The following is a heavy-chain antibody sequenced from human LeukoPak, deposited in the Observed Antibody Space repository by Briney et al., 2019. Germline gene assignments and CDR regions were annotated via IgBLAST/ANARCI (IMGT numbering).Heavy chain of an antibody. D-gene: IGHD3-22*01. Sequence: GGSLRLSCAASGFSFTIYAMHWVRRAPGKGPEWVAVVSHDGSTKYYADSVKGRFTISRDNSKNTLYLQMNSLRAEDTAVYYCARADITMISFDYWGQGTLVTVSS. CDR1: GFSFTIYA. CDR3: ARADITMISFDY. J-gene: IGHJ4*02. V-gene: IGHV3-30-3*01. CDR2: VSHDGSTK.